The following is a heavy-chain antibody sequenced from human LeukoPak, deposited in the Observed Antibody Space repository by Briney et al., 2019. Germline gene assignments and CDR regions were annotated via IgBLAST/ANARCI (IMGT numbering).Heavy chain of an antibody. V-gene: IGHV3-23*01. D-gene: IGHD3-16*01. J-gene: IGHJ4*02. Sequence: GGSLRLSCAASGFTFSSYAMSWVRQAPGKGLEWVSVISGSGGSTYYADSVKGRFTISRDISKNTLYLQMNSLRAEDTAVYYCAHGGIYYLDYWGQGALVTVSS. CDR1: GFTFSSYA. CDR3: AHGGIYYLDY. CDR2: ISGSGGST.